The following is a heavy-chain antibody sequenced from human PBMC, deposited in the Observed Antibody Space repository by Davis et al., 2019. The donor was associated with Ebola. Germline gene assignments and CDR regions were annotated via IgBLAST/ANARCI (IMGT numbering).Heavy chain of an antibody. CDR2: IAPTGGST. CDR1: EYTFTKYH. CDR3: ARVGDWEL. D-gene: IGHD1-26*01. Sequence: ASVKVSCKASEYTFTKYHVHWVRQAPGQGPEWMGAIAPTGGSTIYAQKFQGRVTMTRDTSTSTVYMDLRSLRSEDTAVYYCARVGDWELWGQGTLVTVSS. J-gene: IGHJ4*02. V-gene: IGHV1-46*01.